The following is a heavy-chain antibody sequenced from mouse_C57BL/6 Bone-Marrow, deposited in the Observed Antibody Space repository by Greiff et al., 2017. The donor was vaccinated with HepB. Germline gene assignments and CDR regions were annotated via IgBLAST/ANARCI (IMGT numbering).Heavy chain of an antibody. J-gene: IGHJ1*03. V-gene: IGHV1-50*01. CDR2: IDPSDSYT. D-gene: IGHD4-1*01. Sequence: QVQLQQSGAELVKPGASVKLSCKASGYTFTSYWMQWVKQRPGQGLEWIGEIDPSDSYTNYNQKFKGKATLTVDTSSSTAYMQLSSLTSEDSAVYYCARYWYWYFDVWGTGTTVTVSS. CDR1: GYTFTSYW. CDR3: ARYWYWYFDV.